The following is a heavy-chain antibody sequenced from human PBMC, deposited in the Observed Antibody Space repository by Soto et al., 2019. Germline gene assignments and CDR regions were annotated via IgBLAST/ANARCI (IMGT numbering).Heavy chain of an antibody. CDR2: TKHKPEEYTT. V-gene: IGHV3-72*01. Sequence: EVQLVESGGGLVQPGRSLRLSCAASGFTLSDHYMDWVRQAPGKGLEWVARTKHKPEEYTTDYSASAKGRFNISRDDSENTLYLQMTSLKSYDTAVYFCACFISGVVHGGHGTLVTVSS. CDR1: GFTLSDHY. CDR3: ACFISGVVH. J-gene: IGHJ4*01. D-gene: IGHD3-3*01.